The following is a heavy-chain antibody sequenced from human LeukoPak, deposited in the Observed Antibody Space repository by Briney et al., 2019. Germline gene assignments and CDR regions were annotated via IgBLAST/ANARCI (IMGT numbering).Heavy chain of an antibody. V-gene: IGHV1-2*02. Sequence: ASVKVSCKASGYTFTGYYMHWVRQAPGQGLEWMGWINPNSGGTNYARKFQGRVTMTRDTSISTAYMELSRLRSDDTAVYYCARGSGSYHYDYWGQGTLVTVSS. CDR1: GYTFTGYY. CDR2: INPNSGGT. J-gene: IGHJ4*02. D-gene: IGHD1-26*01. CDR3: ARGSGSYHYDY.